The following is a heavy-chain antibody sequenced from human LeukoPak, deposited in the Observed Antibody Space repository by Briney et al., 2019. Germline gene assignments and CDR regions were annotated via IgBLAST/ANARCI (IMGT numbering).Heavy chain of an antibody. D-gene: IGHD3-22*01. Sequence: ASVKVSCKASGYTFTGYHMHWVRQAPGQGLEWMGWINSYSGETNYAQKFQGRVTMARDTSISTAYVELSRLRSDDTAVYYCARAKYDSSGYYEPLGYYYGMDVWGQGTTVTVSS. CDR3: ARAKYDSSGYYEPLGYYYGMDV. CDR1: GYTFTGYH. CDR2: INSYSGET. V-gene: IGHV1-2*02. J-gene: IGHJ6*02.